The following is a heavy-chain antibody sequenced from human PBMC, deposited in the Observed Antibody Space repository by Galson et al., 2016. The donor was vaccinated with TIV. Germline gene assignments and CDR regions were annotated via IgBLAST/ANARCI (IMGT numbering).Heavy chain of an antibody. D-gene: IGHD2-15*01. Sequence: SVKVSCKASGSIFSSYTMFWVRQAPGQGLEWVGRIIPIIGVTNYAQNLQGRVTITTETSKNKAYMELSSLRSEDTDIYYCSRAGVGAARDGRDYWGQGTLVTVSS. CDR3: SRAGVGAARDGRDY. J-gene: IGHJ4*02. CDR1: GSIFSSYT. V-gene: IGHV1-69*02. CDR2: IIPIIGVT.